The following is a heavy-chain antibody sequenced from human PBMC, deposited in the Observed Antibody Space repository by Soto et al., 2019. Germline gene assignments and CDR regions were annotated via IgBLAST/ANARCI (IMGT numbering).Heavy chain of an antibody. Sequence: SGPTLVNPTQTLTLTCTFSGFSLSTSGVGVGWIRQPPGKALGWLALIYWDDDKRYSPSLKSRLTITKDTSKNQVVLTMTNMDPVDTATYYCAHSRLRYFDWLYGMDVWGQGTTVTVSS. CDR1: GFSLSTSGVG. V-gene: IGHV2-5*02. J-gene: IGHJ6*02. D-gene: IGHD3-9*01. CDR2: IYWDDDK. CDR3: AHSRLRYFDWLYGMDV.